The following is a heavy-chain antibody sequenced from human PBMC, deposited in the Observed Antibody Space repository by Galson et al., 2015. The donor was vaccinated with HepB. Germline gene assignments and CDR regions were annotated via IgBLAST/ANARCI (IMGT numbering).Heavy chain of an antibody. CDR3: ARGDGVAARKGWFDP. CDR1: GYTFRNYG. CDR2: ISACNGDT. V-gene: IGHV1-18*01. D-gene: IGHD4-17*01. Sequence: SVKVSCKASGYTFRNYGINWVRQAPGQGLEWMGWISACNGDTIYAQKFQDRVTMTTDTSTSTAYMELTSLRFDDTAVYYCARGDGVAARKGWFDPWGQGTLVTVSS. J-gene: IGHJ5*02.